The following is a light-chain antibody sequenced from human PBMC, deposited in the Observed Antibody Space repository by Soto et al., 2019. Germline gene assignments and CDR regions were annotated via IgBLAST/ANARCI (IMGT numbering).Light chain of an antibody. V-gene: IGKV1D-16*01. Sequence: DVQMTQSPSSLSASVGDRVTITCRASQDINSWLAWYQQKPGQAPKSLIYAASSFQTGVPSRFSGNESQTDFTLTISSLQPEDSATYYCQQYNVYPLTFGGGTKVEIK. CDR3: QQYNVYPLT. CDR1: QDINSW. CDR2: AAS. J-gene: IGKJ4*01.